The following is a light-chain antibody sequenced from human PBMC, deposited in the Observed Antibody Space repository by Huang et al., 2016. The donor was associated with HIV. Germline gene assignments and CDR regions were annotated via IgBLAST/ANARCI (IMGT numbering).Light chain of an antibody. CDR3: QQYVSAPLT. V-gene: IGKV3-20*01. J-gene: IGKJ4*01. Sequence: EIVLTQSPGTLSLSPRERAVLSCRASQNITNFLSWYQQKDGQPPRLLTYGASSRAIGIPDRFSGSGSGTDFTLTITGLGPQDSAVYYCQQYVSAPLTFGGGTGVEIK. CDR1: QNITNF. CDR2: GAS.